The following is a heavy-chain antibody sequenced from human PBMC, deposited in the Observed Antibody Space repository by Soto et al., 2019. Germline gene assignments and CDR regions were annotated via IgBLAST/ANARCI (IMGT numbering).Heavy chain of an antibody. V-gene: IGHV4-61*01. Sequence: XEGLSAXAAVTSGSRSSGSDDWSWIHQPPGKTLEWIGHISYSGKTDFNHSLRSRVTLSRDTSKNQFSLRLTSVTAADTDVYYWARAIGWNTLSFYYFDNWGQGALVTVSS. CDR2: ISYSGKT. D-gene: IGHD1-1*01. CDR3: ARAIGWNTLSFYYFDN. J-gene: IGHJ4*02. CDR1: SGSRSSGSDD.